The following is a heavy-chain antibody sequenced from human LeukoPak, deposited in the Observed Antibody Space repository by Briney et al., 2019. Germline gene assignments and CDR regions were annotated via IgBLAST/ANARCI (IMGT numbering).Heavy chain of an antibody. V-gene: IGHV3-30*02. CDR2: IRYDGRDK. J-gene: IGHJ4*02. CDR1: GFTFSKYG. Sequence: GGSLRLSCAASGFTFSKYGMHWVRQAPGKGLEWVTFIRYDGRDKKYADSGKGRFTISRDNSKNTLDLQMNSLRAEDTALYYCARGGDSQSDYWGQGTLVTVSS. D-gene: IGHD3-10*01. CDR3: ARGGDSQSDY.